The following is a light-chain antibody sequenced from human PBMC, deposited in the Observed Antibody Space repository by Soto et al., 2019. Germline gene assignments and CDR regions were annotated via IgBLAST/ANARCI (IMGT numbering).Light chain of an antibody. Sequence: DVVMTQPPLSLSVAPGQPASISCKSSQSLLHITGETFLFWYLQKPGQSPQLLIYEVSTRVSGVPDRFSGSGSGTDFTLEISRVETDDVGIYYCMQSTQLPPTFGQGRRLEIK. J-gene: IGKJ5*01. CDR3: MQSTQLPPT. CDR2: EVS. V-gene: IGKV2D-29*02. CDR1: QSLLHITGETF.